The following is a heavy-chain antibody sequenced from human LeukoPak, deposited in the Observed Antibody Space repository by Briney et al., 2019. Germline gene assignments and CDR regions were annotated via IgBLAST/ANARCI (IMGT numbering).Heavy chain of an antibody. J-gene: IGHJ3*02. CDR3: TTDLYGAVTTGLDAFDI. V-gene: IGHV3-15*01. Sequence: GGSLRLSCAASGFTFSNAWMSWVRQAPGKGPETDGRIKSTTDGRTTDYAAPVKGRFTISRDDSKNTLYLQMNSLKTEDTAVYYCTTDLYGAVTTGLDAFDIWGQGTMVTVSS. D-gene: IGHD4-17*01. CDR2: IKSTTDGRTT. CDR1: GFTFSNAW.